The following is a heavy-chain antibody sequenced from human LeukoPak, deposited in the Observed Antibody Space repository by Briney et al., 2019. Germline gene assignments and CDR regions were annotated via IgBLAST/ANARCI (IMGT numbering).Heavy chain of an antibody. CDR2: ISDSGGNT. CDR3: AKGVRPSYGAQGGSSAFDI. Sequence: QPGGSLRLSCAASGFTFSSYAMNWVRQTPGEGLEWVSGISDSGGNTYYTDSVTGRFTISRDNSKNTLYMQMNSLRAEDTAVYYCAKGVRPSYGAQGGSSAFDIWGQGTMVTVSS. CDR1: GFTFSSYA. V-gene: IGHV3-23*01. J-gene: IGHJ3*02. D-gene: IGHD4-17*01.